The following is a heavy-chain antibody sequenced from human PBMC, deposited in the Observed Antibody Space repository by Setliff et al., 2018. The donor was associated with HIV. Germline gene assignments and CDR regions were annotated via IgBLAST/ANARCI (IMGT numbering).Heavy chain of an antibody. J-gene: IGHJ4*02. CDR2: ISDSSTYI. V-gene: IGHV3-21*01. CDR3: ARAYYSSGSDDY. D-gene: IGHD6-19*01. Sequence: PGGSLRLSCAASGFTFSSYTMNWVRQAPGKGLEWVSSISDSSTYIYYADSLKGRFTISRDNARNSLYLQMNSLRAEDTAVYYCARAYYSSGSDDYWGQGTLVTV. CDR1: GFTFSSYT.